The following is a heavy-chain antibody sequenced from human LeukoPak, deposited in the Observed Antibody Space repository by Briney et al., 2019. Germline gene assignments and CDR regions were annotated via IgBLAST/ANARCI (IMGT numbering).Heavy chain of an antibody. Sequence: SETLSLTCTVSGGSISSGDYYWSWIRQPPGKGLEWIGYIYYSGSTYYNPSLKSRVTISVDTSKNQFSLKLSSVTAADTAVYYCARSGYSSGWYTETNWFDPWGQGTLVTVSS. V-gene: IGHV4-30-4*01. D-gene: IGHD6-19*01. J-gene: IGHJ5*02. CDR3: ARSGYSSGWYTETNWFDP. CDR1: GGSISSGDYY. CDR2: IYYSGST.